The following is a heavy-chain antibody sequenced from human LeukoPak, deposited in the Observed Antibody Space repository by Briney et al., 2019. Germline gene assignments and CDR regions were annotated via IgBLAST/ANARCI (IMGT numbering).Heavy chain of an antibody. Sequence: GGSLRLSCAASEFLFSNYWMHWVRQVPGEGLVWVSRIDSDGSPTAYADSVEGRFTISRDNAKNTLYLQMNSLRAEDTAVYYCARESQQYWSVGALDVWGQGTTVTVSS. CDR1: EFLFSNYW. CDR2: IDSDGSPT. CDR3: ARESQQYWSVGALDV. V-gene: IGHV3-74*01. D-gene: IGHD2/OR15-2a*01. J-gene: IGHJ6*02.